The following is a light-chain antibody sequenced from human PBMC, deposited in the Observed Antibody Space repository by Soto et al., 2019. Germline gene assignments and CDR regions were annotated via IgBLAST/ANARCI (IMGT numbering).Light chain of an antibody. CDR1: QGLVHSDGNTY. J-gene: IGKJ1*01. CDR3: MQGSHWPTT. Sequence: DVVMTQSLLSLPVTLGQPATISCRSSQGLVHSDGNTYLSWFQQRPGQSPRRLIYKISNRDSVVPDRFSGSGSGTDVTLKISRVEAEDIGVYYCMQGSHWPTTFGQGTNVDIK. V-gene: IGKV2-30*02. CDR2: KIS.